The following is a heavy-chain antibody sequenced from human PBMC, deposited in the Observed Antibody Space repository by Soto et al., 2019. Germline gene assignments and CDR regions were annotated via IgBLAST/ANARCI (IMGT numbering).Heavy chain of an antibody. D-gene: IGHD2-2*01. CDR3: ARVYVSNCTSTSRPLDY. CDR2: IYYSGST. CDR1: GGAISSGDYY. Sequence: QVQLQESGPGLVKPSQTLSLTCTVSGGAISSGDYYWSWIRQPPGKGLEWIGYIYYSGSTYYNPSLMSRFTISVVTSTNQFSLPLSSVSPSDTAECYLARVYVSNCTSTSRPLDYWRQVSLVCVS. V-gene: IGHV4-30-4*01. J-gene: IGHJ4*02.